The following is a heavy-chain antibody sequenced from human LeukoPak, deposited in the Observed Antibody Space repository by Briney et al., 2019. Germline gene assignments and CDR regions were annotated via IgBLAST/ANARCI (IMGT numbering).Heavy chain of an antibody. CDR3: ARGGYSSSWYHFDY. CDR1: GFTFSSYG. V-gene: IGHV3-53*01. Sequence: PGGSLRLSCAASGFTFSSYGMHWVRQAPGKGLEWVSVIYSGGTTNYADSVKGRFTISRDNSKNTLFLQMNSLRAEDTAVYYCARGGYSSSWYHFDYWGQGTLVTVSS. D-gene: IGHD6-13*01. J-gene: IGHJ4*02. CDR2: IYSGGTT.